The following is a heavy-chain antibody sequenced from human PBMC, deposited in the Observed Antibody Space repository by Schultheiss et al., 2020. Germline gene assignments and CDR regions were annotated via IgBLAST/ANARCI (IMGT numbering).Heavy chain of an antibody. CDR1: GFTFSSYA. CDR2: IRSKAYGGTT. J-gene: IGHJ5*02. D-gene: IGHD3-3*01. V-gene: IGHV3-49*04. Sequence: GGSLRLSCAASGFTFSSYAMSWVRQAPGKGLEWVGFIRSKAYGGTTEYAASVKGRFTISRDDSKSIAYLQMNSLKTEDTAVYYCTRGVFGVVTWFDPWGQG. CDR3: TRGVFGVVTWFDP.